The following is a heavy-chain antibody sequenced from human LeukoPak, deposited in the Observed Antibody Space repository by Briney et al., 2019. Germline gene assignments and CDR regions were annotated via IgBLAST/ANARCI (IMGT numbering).Heavy chain of an antibody. V-gene: IGHV2-5*02. J-gene: IGHJ5*02. Sequence: SGPTLVNPTQTLTLTCTFSGFSLSTSGVGVGWIRQPPCKALEWLALIYWDDDKRYSPSLKSRLTITKDTSKNQVVLTMTNMDPVDTATYYCARRVRGVMTGNINWFDPWGQGTLVTVSS. CDR3: ARRVRGVMTGNINWFDP. CDR2: IYWDDDK. CDR1: GFSLSTSGVG. D-gene: IGHD3-10*01.